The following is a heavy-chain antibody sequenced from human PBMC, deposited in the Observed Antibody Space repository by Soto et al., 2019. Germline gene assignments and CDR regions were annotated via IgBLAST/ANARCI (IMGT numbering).Heavy chain of an antibody. V-gene: IGHV3-48*02. D-gene: IGHD5-18*01. J-gene: IGHJ4*02. CDR1: GLTFTSDS. Sequence: GGSLRLSCAASGLTFTSDSMNWVLQAPGKGLEWVSFISSSSSTIYYADSVKGRFTISRDNAKNSLYLQMNSLRDEDAAVYYCARDRGYTYGFDFWGQGALVTVSS. CDR2: ISSSSSTI. CDR3: ARDRGYTYGFDF.